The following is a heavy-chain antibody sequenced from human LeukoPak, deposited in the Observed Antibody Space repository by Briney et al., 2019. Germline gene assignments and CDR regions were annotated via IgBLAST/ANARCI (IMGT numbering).Heavy chain of an antibody. J-gene: IGHJ4*02. CDR2: IYSTGST. V-gene: IGHV4-4*07. D-gene: IGHD3-10*01. CDR1: GGSISSYY. CDR3: ARWTGYNSGSYYNFDY. Sequence: SETLSLTCTVSGGSISSYYWSWIRQPAGKGLEWIGRIYSTGSTNYNPSLKSRVTMSVDTSKNQFSLRLRSVTAADTAVYYCARWTGYNSGSYYNFDYWGQGTLVTVSS.